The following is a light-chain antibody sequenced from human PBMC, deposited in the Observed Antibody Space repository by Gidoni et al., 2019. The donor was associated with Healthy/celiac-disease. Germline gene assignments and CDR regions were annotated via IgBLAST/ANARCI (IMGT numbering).Light chain of an antibody. J-gene: IGKJ4*01. V-gene: IGKV1-39*01. CDR3: QQSYSTPPT. CDR1: QSISSY. Sequence: DIQMTQSPSSLSASVGDRVTITCRASQSISSYLNWYQQKPGKAPKLLIYAASSLQIGVPSRFSGSGSGTDFTLTNSSLQPEDFATYYCQQSYSTPPTFGGGTKVEIK. CDR2: AAS.